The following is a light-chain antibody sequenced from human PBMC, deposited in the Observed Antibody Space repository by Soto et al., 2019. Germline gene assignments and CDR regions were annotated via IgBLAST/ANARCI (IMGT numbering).Light chain of an antibody. CDR3: QQYHNWPPQYT. Sequence: EIVMTQSPATLSVSPGERATLPCRASQTVSSNLAWYQQKPGQAPRLLIHGASTRATGVPARFSGSGSGTEFTLTISSLQSEDFAVYYCQQYHNWPPQYTFGLGTKLQIK. V-gene: IGKV3-15*01. J-gene: IGKJ2*01. CDR1: QTVSSN. CDR2: GAS.